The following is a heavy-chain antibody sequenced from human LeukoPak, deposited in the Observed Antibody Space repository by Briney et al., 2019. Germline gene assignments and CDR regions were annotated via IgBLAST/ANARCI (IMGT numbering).Heavy chain of an antibody. CDR2: IYHSGST. V-gene: IGHV4-38-2*02. CDR1: GYSISSGYY. J-gene: IGHJ4*02. CDR3: ARVDSSNWYEYRGYFDY. Sequence: SETLSLTCTVSGYSISSGYYWGWIRQPPGQGLEWIGSIYHSGSTYYNPSLKSRVTMSVDTSKNQFSLKLSSVAAADTAVYYCARVDSSNWYEYRGYFDYWGQGTLVTVSS. D-gene: IGHD6-13*01.